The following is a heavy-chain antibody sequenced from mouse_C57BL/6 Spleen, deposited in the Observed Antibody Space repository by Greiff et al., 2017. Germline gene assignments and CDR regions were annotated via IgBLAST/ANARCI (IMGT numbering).Heavy chain of an antibody. D-gene: IGHD2-4*01. CDR3: ARSDYDAYYYAKDY. CDR1: GYTFTSYW. V-gene: IGHV1-52*01. CDR2: IDPSDSET. J-gene: IGHJ4*01. Sequence: QVQLQQPGAELVRPGSSVKLSCKASGYTFTSYWMHWVKQRPLQGLEWIGNIDPSDSETHYNQKFKDKATLTVDKSSSTAYMQLSSLTSEDSAVDYCARSDYDAYYYAKDYWGQGTSVTVSS.